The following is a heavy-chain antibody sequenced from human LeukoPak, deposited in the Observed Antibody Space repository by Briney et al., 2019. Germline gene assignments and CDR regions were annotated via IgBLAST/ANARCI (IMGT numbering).Heavy chain of an antibody. J-gene: IGHJ4*02. V-gene: IGHV3-30*02. CDR1: GFTFSSYG. Sequence: GGSLRLSCSASGFTFSSYGMRWVCQAPGKGLECVAFIRYDGSNKDYADSVKGRFIISRDNSKNTLYLQMNSLRAEDTAVYFCAKDRYYGSGRYYDYWGQGTLVTVPS. CDR3: AKDRYYGSGRYYDY. D-gene: IGHD3-10*01. CDR2: IRYDGSNK.